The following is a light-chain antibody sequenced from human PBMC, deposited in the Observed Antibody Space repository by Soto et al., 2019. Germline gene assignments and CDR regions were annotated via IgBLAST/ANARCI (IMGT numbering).Light chain of an antibody. CDR2: DVS. CDR1: SSDVGGYNY. V-gene: IGLV2-14*01. CDR3: SSYKSSSSYV. Sequence: QSVLTQPASVSGSPGQSTTISCTGTSSDVGGYNYVSWYQQHPGKAPKLMIYDVSNRPSGVSNRFSGSKSGNTASLTISGLQAEDEADYYCSSYKSSSSYVFGTGTKVTVL. J-gene: IGLJ1*01.